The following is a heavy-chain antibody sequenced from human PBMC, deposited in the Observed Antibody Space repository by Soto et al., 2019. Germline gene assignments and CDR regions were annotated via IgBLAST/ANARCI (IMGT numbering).Heavy chain of an antibody. Sequence: ASETLSLTCTVSGGSISSGGYYWSWIRQHPGKGLEWIGYIYYSGSTYYNPSLKSRVTISVDTSKNQFSLKLSSVTAADTAVYYCARRRGSYRLNSWFDPWGQGTLVTVSS. CDR1: GGSISSGGYY. CDR3: ARRRGSYRLNSWFDP. J-gene: IGHJ5*02. D-gene: IGHD3-16*02. V-gene: IGHV4-31*03. CDR2: IYYSGST.